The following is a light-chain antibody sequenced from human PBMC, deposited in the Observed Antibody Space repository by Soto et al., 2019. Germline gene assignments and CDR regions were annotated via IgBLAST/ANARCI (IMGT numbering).Light chain of an antibody. J-gene: IGLJ1*01. CDR2: EVS. Sequence: QSALTQPASVSGSPGQSITSSCTGTSSDVGIYNYVSWYQQHPGKAPKLMIFEVSNRPSGVSNRFSGSKSGNTASLTISGLQAEDEADYYCSSYTSSSTYVFGTGTKVTVL. CDR1: SSDVGIYNY. CDR3: SSYTSSSTYV. V-gene: IGLV2-14*01.